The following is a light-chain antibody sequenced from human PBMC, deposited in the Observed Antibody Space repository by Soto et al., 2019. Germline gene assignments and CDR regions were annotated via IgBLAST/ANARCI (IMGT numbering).Light chain of an antibody. CDR2: GAS. J-gene: IGKJ4*01. V-gene: IGKV3-15*01. CDR1: QSISSS. CDR3: QQYNNWPPRT. Sequence: LVMTQSPSTLSVSPGERATLSCRASQSISSSVAWYQQRPGQAPRLLIYGASTRATGIPARFSGSGSGTDFTLTISSLQSEDCAVYYCQQYNNWPPRTFGGGTKVEIK.